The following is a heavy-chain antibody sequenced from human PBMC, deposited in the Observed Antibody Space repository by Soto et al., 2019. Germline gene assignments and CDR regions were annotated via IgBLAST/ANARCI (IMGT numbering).Heavy chain of an antibody. V-gene: IGHV3-23*01. J-gene: IGHJ4*02. CDR3: ETTTGLEVTGTDY. D-gene: IGHD6-19*01. CDR2: ISGSGGST. Sequence: GGSLRLSCVASGFTFSNYALSWVRQAPGKGLEWVSAISGSGGSTYYADSVKGRFTISRDNSKNTLYLQMNSLRAGDTAIYYCETTTGLEVTGTDYWGQGTLVTVSS. CDR1: GFTFSNYA.